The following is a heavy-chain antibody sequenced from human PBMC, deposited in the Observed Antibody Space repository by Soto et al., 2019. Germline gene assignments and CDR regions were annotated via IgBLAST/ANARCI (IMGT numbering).Heavy chain of an antibody. CDR1: GYTFTSYG. CDR2: ISPLKGRT. CDR3: EMDYGDRPEYFKH. J-gene: IGHJ1*01. V-gene: IGHV1-18*04. D-gene: IGHD4-17*01. Sequence: QVQLVQSGPDLKRPGASMKVSCKASGYTFTSYGISWVRQAPGQGLEWMAWISPLKGRTQYSQKAQGRVTLSTDPSSNPAYMEMTTLRVDDTAVYYCEMDYGDRPEYFKHWGQGTLVTVS.